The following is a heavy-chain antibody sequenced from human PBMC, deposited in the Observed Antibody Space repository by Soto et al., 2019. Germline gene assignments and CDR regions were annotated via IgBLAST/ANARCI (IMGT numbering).Heavy chain of an antibody. V-gene: IGHV1-18*04. CDR1: GYIFTSYT. Sequence: QVQLVQSGPEVKKPGASVKLSCKASGYIFTSYTVTWVRQAPGQGLEWMGWVIAYTGETQYAQRFHGTVNMTTNTSTSTAYMEMRSLKSDDTAVYYCARGGNWNYVGAFDIWGQGTMVTVSS. D-gene: IGHD1-7*01. CDR2: VIAYTGET. CDR3: ARGGNWNYVGAFDI. J-gene: IGHJ3*02.